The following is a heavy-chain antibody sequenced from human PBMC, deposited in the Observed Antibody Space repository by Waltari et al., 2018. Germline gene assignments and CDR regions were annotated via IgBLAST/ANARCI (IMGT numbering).Heavy chain of an antibody. CDR2: IKQDGSEK. CDR3: ARGVEGY. V-gene: IGHV3-7*01. Sequence: EVQLVESGGGLVKPGGSLRLSCAASGFTFSSYSMNWVRQAPGKGLEWVANIKQDGSEKYYVDSVKGRFTISRDNAKNSLYLQMNSLRAEDTAVYYCARGVEGYWGQGTLVTVSS. CDR1: GFTFSSYS. J-gene: IGHJ4*02.